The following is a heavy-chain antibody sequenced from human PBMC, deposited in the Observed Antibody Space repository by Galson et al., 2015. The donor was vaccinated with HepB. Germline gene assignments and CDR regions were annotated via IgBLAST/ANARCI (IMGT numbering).Heavy chain of an antibody. D-gene: IGHD6-19*01. CDR1: GFTVSNSY. CDR3: ARDSHASGWSSFDY. V-gene: IGHV3-66*03. CDR2: IHSCGST. Sequence: SLRLSCAASGFTVSNSYMNWVRQAPGKGLEWISIIHSCGSTYYADSVKGRFTFSRDNSNNMLYLQMNSLRIEDTAVYYCARDSHASGWSSFDYWGLGTLVTVSS. J-gene: IGHJ4*02.